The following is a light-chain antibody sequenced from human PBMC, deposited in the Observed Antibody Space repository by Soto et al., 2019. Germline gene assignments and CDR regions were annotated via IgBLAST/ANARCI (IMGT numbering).Light chain of an antibody. CDR3: QQYSSSPDT. V-gene: IGKV3-20*01. Sequence: EIVLTQSPGTLSLSPGERATLSCRARQSVSSTYLAWYQQKAGQAPRLLIYGASSRATGIPDRFSGSGSGTDFTLTISRLEPEDFAVYYCQQYSSSPDTFGQGTRLEIK. CDR2: GAS. J-gene: IGKJ5*01. CDR1: QSVSSTY.